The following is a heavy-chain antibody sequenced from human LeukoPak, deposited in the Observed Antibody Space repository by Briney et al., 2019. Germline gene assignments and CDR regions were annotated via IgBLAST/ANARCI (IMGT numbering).Heavy chain of an antibody. CDR2: IYYSGST. Sequence: SETLSLTCTVSGGSISSYYWSWIRQPPGKGLEWIGYIYYSGSTNYNPSLKSRVTISVDTSKNQFSLKLSSVTAADTAVYYCARTNFGVVYYYYYYYMDVWGKGTTVTVSS. J-gene: IGHJ6*03. CDR1: GGSISSYY. CDR3: ARTNFGVVYYYYYYYMDV. D-gene: IGHD3-3*01. V-gene: IGHV4-59*01.